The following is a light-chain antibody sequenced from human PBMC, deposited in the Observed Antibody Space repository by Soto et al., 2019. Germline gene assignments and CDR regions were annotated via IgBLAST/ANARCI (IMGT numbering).Light chain of an antibody. Sequence: DIVMTQSPESLAVSLGERATINCKSSHKVLYSSSNKNSMAWYQQKPGHPPKLLLYWATTRESGVRERFSGTESGTDFTLSISSLPAEDVAVYYCQQYYISPVTFGQGTKVEIK. CDR3: QQYYISPVT. CDR1: HKVLYSSSNKNS. CDR2: WAT. J-gene: IGKJ2*01. V-gene: IGKV4-1*01.